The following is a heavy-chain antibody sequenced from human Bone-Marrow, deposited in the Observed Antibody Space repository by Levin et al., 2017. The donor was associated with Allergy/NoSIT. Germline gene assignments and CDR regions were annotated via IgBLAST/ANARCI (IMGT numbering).Heavy chain of an antibody. V-gene: IGHV3-48*02. CDR2: IDSATTAI. Sequence: GESLKISCVASGFTFSSYSMNWVRQAPGKGLEWISYIDSATTAIYYADSVKGRFTISRDNAQNSLYLQMNSLRDEDMAVYYCARDMYTTGWAYYYAMDVWGQGTSVTVSS. CDR3: ARDMYTTGWAYYYAMDV. J-gene: IGHJ6*02. CDR1: GFTFSSYS. D-gene: IGHD5/OR15-5a*01.